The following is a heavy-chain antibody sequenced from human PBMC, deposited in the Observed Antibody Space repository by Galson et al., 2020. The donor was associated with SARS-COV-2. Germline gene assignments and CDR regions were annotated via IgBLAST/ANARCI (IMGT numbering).Heavy chain of an antibody. CDR2: MNPSGGTA. Sequence: ASVKVSCKASGYIFNNYFIFWVRQAPGQGLEWMGIMNPSGGTATYARKFQGRVTMTKDTSTSTAYMDLSSLGSQDTAVYYCARGSYGAEYFQHWGQGTLVTVSS. CDR3: ARGSYGAEYFQH. CDR1: GYIFNNYF. D-gene: IGHD2-2*01. J-gene: IGHJ1*01. V-gene: IGHV1-46*02.